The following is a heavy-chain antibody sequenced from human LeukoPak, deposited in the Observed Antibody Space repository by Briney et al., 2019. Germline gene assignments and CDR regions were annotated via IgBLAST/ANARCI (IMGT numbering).Heavy chain of an antibody. V-gene: IGHV3-74*01. Sequence: GGSLRLSCAASGFIFSDYWMHWVRQGPGKGLVWVSRIKSDGSSTSYADSVKGRFTISRDNAKNSLYLQMNSLRAEDTAVYYCATSGNYNRYYFDCWGQGTLVTVSS. J-gene: IGHJ4*02. D-gene: IGHD1-26*01. CDR1: GFIFSDYW. CDR2: IKSDGSST. CDR3: ATSGNYNRYYFDC.